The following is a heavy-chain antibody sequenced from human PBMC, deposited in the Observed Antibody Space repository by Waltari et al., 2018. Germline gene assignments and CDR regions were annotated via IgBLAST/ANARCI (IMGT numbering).Heavy chain of an antibody. CDR3: ARGGGLLRGVSGYGYGMDV. CDR1: GYSISSGYY. CDR2: TQHSGLT. Sequence: QVQLQASGPRLVTPSETLSLNCAVSGYSISSGYYWDWIRQPPGKGLEWMGTTQHSGLTYYNPSLKSRFTISVDTSKNHFSLEMRSVTSADTAVYYCARGGGLLRGVSGYGYGMDVWGQGTTVTVSS. D-gene: IGHD3-10*01. V-gene: IGHV4-38-2*01. J-gene: IGHJ6*02.